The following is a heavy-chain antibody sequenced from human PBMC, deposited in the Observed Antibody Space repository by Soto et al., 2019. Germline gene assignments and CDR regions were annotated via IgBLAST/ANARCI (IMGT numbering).Heavy chain of an antibody. CDR2: MNPNSGNT. V-gene: IGHV1-8*01. J-gene: IGHJ4*02. Sequence: ASVKVSCKASGYTFTSYDVNWVRQATGQGLEWMGWMNPNSGNTGYAQKFQGRVTMTRNTSISTAYMELSSLRSEDTAVYYCVRGRYCSGGSCYQYYFDYWGQGTLVTVSS. D-gene: IGHD2-15*01. CDR1: GYTFTSYD. CDR3: VRGRYCSGGSCYQYYFDY.